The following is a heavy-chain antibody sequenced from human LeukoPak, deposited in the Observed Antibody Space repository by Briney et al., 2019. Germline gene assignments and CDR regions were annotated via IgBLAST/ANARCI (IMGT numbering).Heavy chain of an antibody. CDR2: INPNSGGT. D-gene: IGHD2-8*02. V-gene: IGHV1-2*02. Sequence: ASVKVSCKASGYTFTSYYMHWVRQAPGQGLEWMGWINPNSGGTNYAQKSQGRVTMRRDTSTSAAYMELSRLRSDDTAVYYCARAAVVTGSTETFDPWGQGTLVTVAS. CDR3: ARAAVVTGSTETFDP. J-gene: IGHJ5*02. CDR1: GYTFTSYY.